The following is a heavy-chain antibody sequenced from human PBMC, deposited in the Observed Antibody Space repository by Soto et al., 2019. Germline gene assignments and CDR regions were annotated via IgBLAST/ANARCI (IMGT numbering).Heavy chain of an antibody. CDR3: ARFGLQLWWHFDY. CDR2: IYPSGST. J-gene: IGHJ4*02. D-gene: IGHD5-18*01. Sequence: SETLSLTCAVSGGSISSSNWWRWVRQPPGKGLEWIGEIYPSGSTNSNPSLKSLVTLSVDKSKNQFSLKLSSVTAADTAVYYCARFGLQLWWHFDYWGQGTMVTVSS. V-gene: IGHV4-4*02. CDR1: GGSISSSNW.